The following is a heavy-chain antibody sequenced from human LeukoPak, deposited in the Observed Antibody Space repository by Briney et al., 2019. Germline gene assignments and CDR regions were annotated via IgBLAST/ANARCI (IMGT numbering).Heavy chain of an antibody. Sequence: GESLKISSKGSGYSFTSYWIGWVRQMPGTGLEWMGILYPGDSDTRYSPSFQGQVTISADRSISTAYLQWSSLEASDTAMYYCARRGYYDSGAYYIGDYFDYCGQGNLVTVSS. D-gene: IGHD3-22*01. CDR1: GYSFTSYW. CDR3: ARRGYYDSGAYYIGDYFDY. J-gene: IGHJ4*02. CDR2: LYPGDSDT. V-gene: IGHV5-51*01.